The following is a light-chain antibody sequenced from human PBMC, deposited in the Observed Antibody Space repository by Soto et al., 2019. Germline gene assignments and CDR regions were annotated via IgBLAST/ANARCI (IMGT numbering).Light chain of an antibody. V-gene: IGLV2-14*01. J-gene: IGLJ6*01. CDR1: SSDCGGDNY. CDR2: DVS. Sequence: QSALTHPAAVSGSPGQSITISCTGTSSDCGGDNYVSWYQQHPGKAPKSMIYDVSNRPSGVSNRFSGSKSGNTASLTISGLPAEDEADYYCSSYTTSNTRQIVFGTGTKLTVL. CDR3: SSYTTSNTRQIV.